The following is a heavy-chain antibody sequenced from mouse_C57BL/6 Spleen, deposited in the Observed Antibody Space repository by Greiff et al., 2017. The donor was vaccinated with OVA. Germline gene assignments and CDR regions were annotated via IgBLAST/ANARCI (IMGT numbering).Heavy chain of an antibody. Sequence: QVQLQQPGAELVKPGASVKLSCKASGYTFTSYWMHWVKQRPGQGLEWIGMIHPNSGSTNYNEKFKSKATLTVDKSSSTAYMQLSSLTSEDSAVYYCALYYDYDGAYWGQGTLVTVSA. CDR1: GYTFTSYW. CDR2: IHPNSGST. D-gene: IGHD2-4*01. J-gene: IGHJ3*01. CDR3: ALYYDYDGAY. V-gene: IGHV1-64*01.